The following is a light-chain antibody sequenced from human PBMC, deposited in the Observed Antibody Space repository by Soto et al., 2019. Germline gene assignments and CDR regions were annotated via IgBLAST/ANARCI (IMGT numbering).Light chain of an antibody. J-gene: IGKJ5*01. V-gene: IGKV1-5*01. Sequence: DIQMTQSPSTLSASVGDSVTITCRASQSISTWLAWYQQKPGKAPKLLIYDASSLEGGVPSRFSGSGSGTEFTLTISSLQSEDSAVYFCQQYSERPLTFGQGTRLEIK. CDR2: DAS. CDR3: QQYSERPLT. CDR1: QSISTW.